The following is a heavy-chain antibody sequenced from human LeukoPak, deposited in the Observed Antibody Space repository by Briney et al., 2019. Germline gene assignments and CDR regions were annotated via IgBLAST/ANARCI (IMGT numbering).Heavy chain of an antibody. CDR1: GFTFSTYS. Sequence: PGGSLRLSCAASGFTFSTYSMNWVRQAPGKGLEWVSYIISSSSTMYYADSVKGRFTISRDNAKNSLYLQMNSLRDEDTAMYYCVRGRPYYFDYWGQGTLVTVSS. CDR2: IISSSSTM. CDR3: VRGRPYYFDY. J-gene: IGHJ4*02. V-gene: IGHV3-48*02.